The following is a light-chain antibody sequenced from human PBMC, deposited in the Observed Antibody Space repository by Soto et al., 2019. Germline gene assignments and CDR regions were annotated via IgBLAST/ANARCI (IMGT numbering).Light chain of an antibody. CDR2: AAS. J-gene: IGKJ4*01. CDR3: QQSDTFPAT. V-gene: IGKV1D-12*01. Sequence: DIQMTQSPSSVSASVGDRVTITCRASQGIRSWLAWYQQRPGKAPKLLISAASSLQSAVPSRFSGSGSVTDFTLTISSLQPDDFATYYCQQSDTFPATFGGGTKVEIK. CDR1: QGIRSW.